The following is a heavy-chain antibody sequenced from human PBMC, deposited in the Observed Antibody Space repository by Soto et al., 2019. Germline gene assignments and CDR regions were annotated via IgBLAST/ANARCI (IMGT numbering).Heavy chain of an antibody. CDR2: ISGSGGST. D-gene: IGHD2-15*01. CDR3: AKKFKASPAYCSGGSCYSPYYYYGMDV. V-gene: IGHV3-23*01. CDR1: GFTFSSYA. J-gene: IGHJ6*02. Sequence: EVQLLESGGGLVQPGGSLRLSCAASGFTFSSYAMSWVRQAPGKGLEWVSAISGSGGSTYYADSVKGRFTISRDNSKNTLYLQMNSLRAEDTAVYYCAKKFKASPAYCSGGSCYSPYYYYGMDVWGQGTTVTVSS.